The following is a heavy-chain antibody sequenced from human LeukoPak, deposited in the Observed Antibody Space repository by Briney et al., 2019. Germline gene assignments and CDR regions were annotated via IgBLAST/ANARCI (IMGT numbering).Heavy chain of an antibody. V-gene: IGHV4-38-2*02. Sequence: PSETLSLTCTVSGYSISSGYYWGWIRQPPGEGLEWIGSIYHSGSTYYNPSLKSRVTISVDTSKNQFSLKLSSVTAADTAVYYCARGLSGIAARPVYYYYYMDVWGKGTTVTVSS. D-gene: IGHD6-6*01. J-gene: IGHJ6*03. CDR2: IYHSGST. CDR3: ARGLSGIAARPVYYYYYMDV. CDR1: GYSISSGYY.